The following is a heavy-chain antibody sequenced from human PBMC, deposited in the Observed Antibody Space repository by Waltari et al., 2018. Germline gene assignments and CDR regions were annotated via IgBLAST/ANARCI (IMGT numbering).Heavy chain of an antibody. CDR1: GGSISSSSYY. CDR3: ARAPEFPNWFDP. Sequence: QLQLQESGPGLVKPSETLSLTCTVSGGSISSSSYYCGWIRQPPGKGLEWIGSTYYSGRTYDNPSLKSRVTISVDTSKTQFSLKLSSVTAADTAVYYCARAPEFPNWFDPCGQGTLVTVSS. J-gene: IGHJ5*02. V-gene: IGHV4-39*07. CDR2: TYYSGRT. D-gene: IGHD3-10*01.